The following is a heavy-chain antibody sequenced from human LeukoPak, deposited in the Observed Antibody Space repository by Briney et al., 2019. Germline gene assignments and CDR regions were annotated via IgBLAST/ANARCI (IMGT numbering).Heavy chain of an antibody. CDR1: GGSISSGNYY. V-gene: IGHV4-61*02. D-gene: IGHD3-22*01. CDR2: ISSSGST. J-gene: IGHJ3*02. CDR3: ARGPYSYDSSGAFDI. Sequence: SETLSLTCTVSGGSISSGNYYWSWIRQPAGKGLEWIGRISSSGSTNYNPSLKSRVTISVDTSKNPFSLKLSSVTAADTAVYFCARGPYSYDSSGAFDIWGQGTMVAVSS.